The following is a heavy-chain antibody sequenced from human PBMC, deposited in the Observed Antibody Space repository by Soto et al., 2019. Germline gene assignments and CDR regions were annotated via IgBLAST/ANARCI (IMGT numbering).Heavy chain of an antibody. CDR2: IIPIFGTA. D-gene: IGHD3-22*01. Sequence: SVKVSCKASGGTFSSYAISWVRQAPGQGLEWMGGIIPIFGTANYAQKFQGRVTITADESTSTAYMELSSLRSEDTAVYYCAKDTYYYDSSGQNYYGMDVWGQGTTVTVSS. J-gene: IGHJ6*02. V-gene: IGHV1-69*13. CDR3: AKDTYYYDSSGQNYYGMDV. CDR1: GGTFSSYA.